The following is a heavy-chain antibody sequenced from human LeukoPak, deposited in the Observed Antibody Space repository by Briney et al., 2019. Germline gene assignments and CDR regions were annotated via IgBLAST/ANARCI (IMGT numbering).Heavy chain of an antibody. CDR3: TKLAVASADS. CDR2: LNEDGSTA. CDR1: GFTFSLYW. V-gene: IGHV3-74*01. Sequence: GGSLRLSCAASGFTFSLYWMHWVRQGPGKGLMWVSRLNEDGSTADYADSVKGRFTVSRDNAKNSLYLQMNSLRAGDMGVYYCTKLAVASADSWGQGTLVTVSS. J-gene: IGHJ4*02. D-gene: IGHD6-19*01.